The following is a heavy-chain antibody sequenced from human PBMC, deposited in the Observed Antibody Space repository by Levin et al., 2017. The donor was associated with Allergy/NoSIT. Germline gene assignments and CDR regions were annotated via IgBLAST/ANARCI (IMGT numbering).Heavy chain of an antibody. J-gene: IGHJ6*02. CDR2: VSYDGNNK. D-gene: IGHD3-16*01. Sequence: PGESLKISCAASGFPFSNYAMHWVRQAPGKGLEWVAVVSYDGNNKFYADSVKGRFTISRDNSKDTLYLQMSSLRPDDTAVYFCARDQSLFGVVGMAHYYYGMDVWGQGTTVAVSS. V-gene: IGHV3-30-3*01. CDR3: ARDQSLFGVVGMAHYYYGMDV. CDR1: GFPFSNYA.